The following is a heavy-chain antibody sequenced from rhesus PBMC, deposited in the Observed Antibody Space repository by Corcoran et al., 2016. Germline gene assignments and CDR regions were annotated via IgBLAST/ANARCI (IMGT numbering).Heavy chain of an antibody. CDR3: ARLSGSGCYFDY. J-gene: IGHJ4*01. D-gene: IGHD2-21*01. CDR1: GGSISGGYD. CDR2: IYGSSGST. Sequence: QVQLQESGPGLVKPSETLSLTCAVSGGSISGGYDWSWISQPPGKGLEWIGFIYGSSGSTNYNPSLKNRVTISKDTSKIQFSLKLSSVTAADTAVYYCARLSGSGCYFDYWGQGVLVTVSS. V-gene: IGHV4-76*01.